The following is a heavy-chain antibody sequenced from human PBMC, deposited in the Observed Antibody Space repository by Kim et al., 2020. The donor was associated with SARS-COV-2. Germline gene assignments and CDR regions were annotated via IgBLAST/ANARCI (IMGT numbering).Heavy chain of an antibody. Sequence: TIKYAYSVEGRFTISRDNAKNSLYLQMNSLRPEDTAVYYCARDNYGEPIDYWGQGTLVTVSS. D-gene: IGHD4-17*01. CDR2: TI. V-gene: IGHV3-48*03. CDR3: ARDNYGEPIDY. J-gene: IGHJ4*02.